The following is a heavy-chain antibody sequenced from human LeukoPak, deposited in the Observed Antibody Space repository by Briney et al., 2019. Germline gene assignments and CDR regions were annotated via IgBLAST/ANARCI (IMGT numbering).Heavy chain of an antibody. CDR1: GFTFSSHA. J-gene: IGHJ4*02. Sequence: GGSLRLSCSASGFTFSSHAMHWVRQAPGKGLECISTITSNGRDTYHADSVKGRFTICRDNSKDTVYLQMRSLRGDDTAVYYCVKGGYFDWLLFYFQYWGQGALITVSS. CDR2: ITSNGRDT. D-gene: IGHD3-9*01. CDR3: VKGGYFDWLLFYFQY. V-gene: IGHV3-64D*06.